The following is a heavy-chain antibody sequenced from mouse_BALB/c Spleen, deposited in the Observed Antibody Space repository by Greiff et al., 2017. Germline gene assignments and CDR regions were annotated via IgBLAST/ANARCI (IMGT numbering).Heavy chain of an antibody. J-gene: IGHJ2*01. CDR1: GYSITSGYY. Sequence: EVQVVESGPGLVKPSQSLSLTCSVTGYSITSGYYWNWIRQFPGNKLEWMGYISYDGSNNYNPSLKNRISITRDTSKNQFFLKLNSVTTEDTATYYCASYYGSSYYFDYWGQGTTLTVSS. CDR3: ASYYGSSYYFDY. V-gene: IGHV3-6*02. CDR2: ISYDGSN. D-gene: IGHD1-1*01.